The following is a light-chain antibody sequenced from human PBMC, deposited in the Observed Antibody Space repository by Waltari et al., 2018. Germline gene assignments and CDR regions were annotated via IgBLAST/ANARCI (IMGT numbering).Light chain of an antibody. Sequence: EIVLTQSPATLSLSPGERATLSCRASQSVTSYLAWYQKKPGQAPRLLIYDTSNRATGVPARFSGSGYGTDFTLTISSLEPEDFALYYCQQLSDQITFGGGTKVEI. J-gene: IGKJ4*01. CDR1: QSVTSY. CDR2: DTS. CDR3: QQLSDQIT. V-gene: IGKV3-11*01.